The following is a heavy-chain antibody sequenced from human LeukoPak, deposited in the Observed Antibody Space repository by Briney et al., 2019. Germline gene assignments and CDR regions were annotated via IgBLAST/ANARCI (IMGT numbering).Heavy chain of an antibody. CDR1: GGTFSSYA. Sequence: GASVKVSCKASGGTFSSYAISWVRQAPGQGLEWMGGIIPIFGTANYAQKFQGRVTITADESTSTAYMELSSLRSEDTAVYYCASWSRYYYDSSGLYYFDYWGQGTLVTVSS. D-gene: IGHD3-22*01. V-gene: IGHV1-69*13. CDR3: ASWSRYYYDSSGLYYFDY. CDR2: IIPIFGTA. J-gene: IGHJ4*02.